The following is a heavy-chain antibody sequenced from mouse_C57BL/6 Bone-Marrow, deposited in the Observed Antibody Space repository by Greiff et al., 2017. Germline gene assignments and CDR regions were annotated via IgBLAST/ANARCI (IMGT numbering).Heavy chain of an antibody. V-gene: IGHV10-1*01. J-gene: IGHJ4*01. CDR2: IRSKSNNYAT. CDR1: GFSFNTYA. CDR3: VRDDYDGGYYYAMDY. D-gene: IGHD2-4*01. Sequence: EVHLVESGGGLVQPKGSLKLSCAASGFSFNTYAMNWVRQAPGKGLEWVARIRSKSNNYATYYADSVKDRFTISRDDSESMLYLQMNNLKTEDTAIYYCVRDDYDGGYYYAMDYWGQGTSVTVSS.